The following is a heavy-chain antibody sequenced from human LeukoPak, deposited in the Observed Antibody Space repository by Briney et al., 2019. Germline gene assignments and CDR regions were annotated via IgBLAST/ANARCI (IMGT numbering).Heavy chain of an antibody. J-gene: IGHJ4*02. CDR3: ASPVVVVATREVDY. Sequence: GGSLRLSCAASGFTVSSNYMGWVRQAPGKGLEWVSVIYSSDSTYYADSVKGRFTISRDNSKNTLYLQMNSLRAEDTAVYYCASPVVVVATREVDYRGQGTLVTVSS. CDR2: IYSSDST. CDR1: GFTVSSNY. V-gene: IGHV3-53*01. D-gene: IGHD2-15*01.